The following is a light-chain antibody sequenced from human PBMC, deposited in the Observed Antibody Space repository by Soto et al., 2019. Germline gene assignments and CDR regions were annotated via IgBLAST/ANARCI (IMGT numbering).Light chain of an antibody. V-gene: IGKV1-27*01. J-gene: IGKJ2*01. CDR3: QNYNSAPYT. Sequence: DIQMTQSPASLSASVGDRVTITCRATQGISNYLAWYQQKPGKVPKLLIYAASTLQSGVPSRFSGSGSGTDFTLTISSLQPGDVATYYCQNYNSAPYTFGQGTKLEIK. CDR2: AAS. CDR1: QGISNY.